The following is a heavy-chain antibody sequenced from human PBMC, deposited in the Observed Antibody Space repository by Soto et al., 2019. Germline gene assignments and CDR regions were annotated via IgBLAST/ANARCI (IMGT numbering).Heavy chain of an antibody. D-gene: IGHD2-2*01. Sequence: GASVKVSCKASGGTFSSYAISWVRQAPGQGLEWMGGIIPIFGTANYAQKFQGRVTITADESTSAAYMELSSLRSEDTAVYYCAVIPDYQLQIYFDYWGQGTLVTVSS. CDR3: AVIPDYQLQIYFDY. CDR2: IIPIFGTA. CDR1: GGTFSSYA. V-gene: IGHV1-69*13. J-gene: IGHJ4*02.